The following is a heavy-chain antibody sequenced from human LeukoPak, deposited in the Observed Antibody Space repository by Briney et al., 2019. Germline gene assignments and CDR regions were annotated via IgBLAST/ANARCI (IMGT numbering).Heavy chain of an antibody. CDR2: IIPILGIA. V-gene: IGHV1-69*02. CDR3: ARGREDCSSTSCYGDWFDP. J-gene: IGHJ5*02. D-gene: IGHD2-2*01. Sequence: ASVKVSCKASGGTFSSYTISWVRQAPGQGLEWMGRIIPILGIANYAQKFQGGVTITADKSTSTAYMELSSLRSEDTAVYYCARGREDCSSTSCYGDWFDPWGQGTLVTVSS. CDR1: GGTFSSYT.